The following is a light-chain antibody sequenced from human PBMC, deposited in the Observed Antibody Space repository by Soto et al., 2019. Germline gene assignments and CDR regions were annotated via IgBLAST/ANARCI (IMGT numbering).Light chain of an antibody. J-gene: IGLJ1*01. Sequence: QSALTQPASVSGSPGQSITISCTGTSSDVGGYNYVSWYQQHPGKAPKLMIYDVSNQPSGVSNRFSGSKSGNTASLTISGLQAEDEADYYCSSYTSSSIRYVFGTGTKLTVL. CDR2: DVS. V-gene: IGLV2-14*01. CDR1: SSDVGGYNY. CDR3: SSYTSSSIRYV.